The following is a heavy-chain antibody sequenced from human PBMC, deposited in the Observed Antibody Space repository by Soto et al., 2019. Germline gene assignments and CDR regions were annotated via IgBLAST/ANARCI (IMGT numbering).Heavy chain of an antibody. V-gene: IGHV3-23*01. J-gene: IGHJ4*02. D-gene: IGHD3-10*01. Sequence: EVQLLESGGGLVQPGGSLRLSCAASGFTFSSYAMSWVRQAPGKGLEWVSAISGSGGSTYYADSVKGRFTISRDNSKNTLYLQMNSLRAEDTAVYYCAKDPGVLLWFGEDHFDYWGQGTLVTVSS. CDR1: GFTFSSYA. CDR2: ISGSGGST. CDR3: AKDPGVLLWFGEDHFDY.